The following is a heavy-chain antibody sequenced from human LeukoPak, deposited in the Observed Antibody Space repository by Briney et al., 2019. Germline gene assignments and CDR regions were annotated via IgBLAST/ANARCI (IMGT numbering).Heavy chain of an antibody. J-gene: IGHJ5*02. CDR3: ASGRGYCSSTSCRTKYNRFDP. Sequence: SVKVSCKASGGTFSSYAISWVRQAPGQGLEWMGGIIPIFGTANYAQKFQGRVTITTDESTSTAYMELSSLRSEDTAVYYCASGRGYCSSTSCRTKYNRFDPWGQGTLVTVSS. CDR2: IIPIFGTA. CDR1: GGTFSSYA. V-gene: IGHV1-69*05. D-gene: IGHD2-2*01.